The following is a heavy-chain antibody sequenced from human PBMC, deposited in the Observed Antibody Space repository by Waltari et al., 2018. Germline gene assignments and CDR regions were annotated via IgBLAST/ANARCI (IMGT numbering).Heavy chain of an antibody. J-gene: IGHJ3*02. V-gene: IGHV3-23*01. D-gene: IGHD3-10*01. CDR1: GFTFSSYS. CDR2: ISGAGTGT. Sequence: EEQLLQSGGGLVQPGGSLRLSCAGSGFTFSSYSMVWVRQAPGRRLQWVSAISGAGTGTSDADSVKGRFTISRDNFMKTLYLQMNSLSADDTAVYYCATFPGAETFDMWGQGTMVTVSS. CDR3: ATFPGAETFDM.